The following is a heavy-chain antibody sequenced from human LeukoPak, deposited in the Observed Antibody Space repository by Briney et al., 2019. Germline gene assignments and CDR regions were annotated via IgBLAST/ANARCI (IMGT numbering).Heavy chain of an antibody. D-gene: IGHD3-22*01. J-gene: IGHJ3*02. V-gene: IGHV3-30-3*01. CDR2: ISYDGSNK. CDR3: AAGLVVIDAFDI. CDR1: GFTFSSYV. Sequence: GGSLRLSCAASGFTFSSYVMHWVRQAPGKGLEWVAVISYDGSNKYYADSVKGRFTTSRDNSKNTLYLQMNSLRAEDTAVYYCAAGLVVIDAFDIWGQGTMVTVSS.